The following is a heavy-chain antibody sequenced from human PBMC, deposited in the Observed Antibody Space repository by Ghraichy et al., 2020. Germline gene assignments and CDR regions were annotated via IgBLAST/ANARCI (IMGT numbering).Heavy chain of an antibody. CDR1: GFTFSSYA. D-gene: IGHD5-18*01. Sequence: GGSLRLSCAASGFTFSSYAMSWVRQAPGKGLEWVSAISGSGGSTYYADSVKGRFTISRDNSKNMLYLQMNSLRAEDTAVYYCARSGYSYGYLPDYWGQGTLVTVSS. V-gene: IGHV3-23*01. J-gene: IGHJ4*02. CDR3: ARSGYSYGYLPDY. CDR2: ISGSGGST.